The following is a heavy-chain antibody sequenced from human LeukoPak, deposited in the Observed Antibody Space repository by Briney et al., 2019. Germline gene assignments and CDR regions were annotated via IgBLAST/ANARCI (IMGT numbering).Heavy chain of an antibody. V-gene: IGHV4-4*07. D-gene: IGHD2-2*01. J-gene: IGHJ4*02. Sequence: SETLSLTCTVSGGSISSYYWSWIRQPAGKGLEWIGRIYTSGSTNYNPSLKSRVTMSVDTSKNQFSLKLSSVTAADTAVYYCARDFLVPAAMCLDYWGQGTLVTVSS. CDR1: GGSISSYY. CDR3: ARDFLVPAAMCLDY. CDR2: IYTSGST.